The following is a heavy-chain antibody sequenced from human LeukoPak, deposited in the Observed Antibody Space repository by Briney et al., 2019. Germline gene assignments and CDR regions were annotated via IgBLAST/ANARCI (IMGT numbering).Heavy chain of an antibody. CDR2: ISGSGGST. CDR1: GFTFSSYA. D-gene: IGHD6-19*01. CDR3: AKDTSGIAVAGTLKA. Sequence: AGGSLRLSCAASGFTFSSYAMSWVRQAPGKGLEWVSAISGSGGSTYYADSVKGRFTISRDNSKNTLYLQMNSLRAEDTAVYYCAKDTSGIAVAGTLKAWGQGTLVTVSS. J-gene: IGHJ5*02. V-gene: IGHV3-23*01.